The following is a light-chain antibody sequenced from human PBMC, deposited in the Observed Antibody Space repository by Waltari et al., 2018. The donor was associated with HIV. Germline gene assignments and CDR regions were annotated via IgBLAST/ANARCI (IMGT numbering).Light chain of an antibody. CDR2: RND. J-gene: IGLJ1*01. CDR3: AAWDDSLSGFYV. CDR1: NFNIGSNY. V-gene: IGLV1-47*01. Sequence: QSVLTQPPSVSGTPGQRVTISCSGSNFNIGSNYVYWYQHVPGAAPKLLIYRNDQRPSGVPDRFSGSKSGTSASLAISGLRSEDEADYYCAAWDDSLSGFYVLGTGTKVTVL.